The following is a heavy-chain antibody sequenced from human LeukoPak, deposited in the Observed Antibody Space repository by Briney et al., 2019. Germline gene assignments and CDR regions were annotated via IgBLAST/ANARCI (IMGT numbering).Heavy chain of an antibody. CDR3: ARDRSIAPGVTRGFYFDY. CDR1: GYTFTNYY. J-gene: IGHJ4*02. D-gene: IGHD6-6*01. CDR2: INPSGGST. Sequence: ASVKVSCKASGYTFTNYYMHWVRQALGQGLEWMGIINPSGGSTSYAQKFQGRVTMTRDTSTSTVYMELSSLRSEDTAVYYCARDRSIAPGVTRGFYFDYWGQGTLVTVSS. V-gene: IGHV1-46*01.